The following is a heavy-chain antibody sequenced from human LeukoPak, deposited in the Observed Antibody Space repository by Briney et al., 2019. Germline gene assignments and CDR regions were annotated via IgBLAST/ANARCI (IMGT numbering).Heavy chain of an antibody. V-gene: IGHV7-4-1*02. D-gene: IGHD3-10*01. CDR3: ARVVPDRGSGSYFIDY. CDR2: INTNTGNP. J-gene: IGHJ4*02. CDR1: GYTFTTYA. Sequence: GASVKVSCKTSGYTFTTYAMNWVRQAPGQGLEWMGWINTNTGNPTYAQGFTGRFVFSLDTSVSTAYLQISSLKAEDTAVYYCARVVPDRGSGSYFIDYWGQGTLVTVSS.